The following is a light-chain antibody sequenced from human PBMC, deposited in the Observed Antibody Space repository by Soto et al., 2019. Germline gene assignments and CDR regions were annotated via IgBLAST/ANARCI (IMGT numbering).Light chain of an antibody. CDR1: SSDIGGYNF. V-gene: IGLV2-8*01. CDR2: EVN. CDR3: SSYADTNNLV. Sequence: QSVLTQPPSASGSPGQSVTICCTGTSSDIGGYNFVSWYQQHPGKAPKLMIDEVNKRPSGVPDRFSGSKSGNTASLTVSGLQAEDEADYYCSSYADTNNLVFGGGTKVTVL. J-gene: IGLJ2*01.